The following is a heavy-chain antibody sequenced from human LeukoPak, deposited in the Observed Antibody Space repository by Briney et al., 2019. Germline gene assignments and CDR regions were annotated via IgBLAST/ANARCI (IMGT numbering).Heavy chain of an antibody. CDR1: GGSISSSSYY. J-gene: IGHJ4*02. D-gene: IGHD2-2*01. CDR2: IYYSGST. Sequence: PSETLSLTCTVSGGSISSSSYYWGWIRQPPGKGLEWIGSIYYSGSTYYNPSLKSRVTISVDTSKNQFSLKLSSVTAADTAVYYCARDSPNNNIVVVPAAFDYWAREPWSPSPQ. CDR3: ARDSPNNNIVVVPAAFDY. V-gene: IGHV4-39*07.